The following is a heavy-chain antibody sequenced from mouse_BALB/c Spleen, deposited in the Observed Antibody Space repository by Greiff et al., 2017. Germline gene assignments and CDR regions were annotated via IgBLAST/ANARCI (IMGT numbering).Heavy chain of an antibody. CDR3: ARADRYDEDAMDY. Sequence: DVKLVESGGGLVKPGGSLKLSCAASGFTFSDYYMYWVRQTPEKRLEWVATISDGGSYTYYPDSVKGRFTISRDNAKNNLYLQMSSLKSEDTAMYYCARADRYDEDAMDYWGQGTSVTVSS. J-gene: IGHJ4*01. CDR1: GFTFSDYY. V-gene: IGHV5-4*02. D-gene: IGHD2-14*01. CDR2: ISDGGSYT.